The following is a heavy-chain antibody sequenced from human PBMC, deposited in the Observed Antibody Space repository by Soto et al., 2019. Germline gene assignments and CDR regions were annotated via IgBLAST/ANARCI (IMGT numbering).Heavy chain of an antibody. J-gene: IGHJ4*02. Sequence: QVQLVESGGGVVQPGNSLRLSCAGSGFPFSAEAMHWVRQAPGKGLEWVAAISYDGNNKNHADSVKGRFTVSRDNSKNTLYLQIYSLRPKDTAVYYCARDYSSGWCLDYWGQGSLVTVSS. CDR3: ARDYSSGWCLDY. V-gene: IGHV3-30-3*01. CDR1: GFPFSAEA. D-gene: IGHD6-13*01. CDR2: ISYDGNNK.